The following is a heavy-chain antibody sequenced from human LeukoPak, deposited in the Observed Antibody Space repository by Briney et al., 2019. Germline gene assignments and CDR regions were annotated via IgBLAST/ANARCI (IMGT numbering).Heavy chain of an antibody. CDR2: IYYSGST. Sequence: SETLSLTCTVSGGSISSYYWSWIRQPPGKGLEWIGYIYYSGSTNYNPSLKRRDTISVDTSKNQFSLKLSSVTAADTAVYYCARVHRYCSSTSCYNWFDPWGQGTLVTVSS. CDR1: GGSISSYY. J-gene: IGHJ5*02. V-gene: IGHV4-59*01. D-gene: IGHD2-2*01. CDR3: ARVHRYCSSTSCYNWFDP.